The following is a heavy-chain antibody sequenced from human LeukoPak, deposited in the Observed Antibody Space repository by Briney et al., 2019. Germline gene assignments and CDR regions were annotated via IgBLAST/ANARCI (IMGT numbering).Heavy chain of an antibody. J-gene: IGHJ3*02. Sequence: SETLSLTCAVYGGSFSGYYWSWIRQPPGKGLEWVGEINHSGSTNYNPSLKSRVTISVDTSKNQFSLKLSSVTAADTAVYYCARVPTLYFAFDIWGQGTMVTVSS. CDR1: GGSFSGYY. D-gene: IGHD2/OR15-2a*01. CDR2: INHSGST. V-gene: IGHV4-34*01. CDR3: ARVPTLYFAFDI.